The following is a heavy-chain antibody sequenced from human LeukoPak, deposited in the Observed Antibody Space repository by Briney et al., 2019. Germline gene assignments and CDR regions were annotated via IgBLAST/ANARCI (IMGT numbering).Heavy chain of an antibody. J-gene: IGHJ4*02. CDR1: GFTFSGYA. CDR2: ISGSGGST. Sequence: GGSLRLSCAASGFTFSGYAMSWVRQAPGKGLEWVSAISGSGGSTYYADSVKGRFTISRDNSKNTLYLQMNSLRAEDTAVYYCAKDQLYGDCSDYWGQGTLVTVSS. CDR3: AKDQLYGDCSDY. V-gene: IGHV3-23*01. D-gene: IGHD4-17*01.